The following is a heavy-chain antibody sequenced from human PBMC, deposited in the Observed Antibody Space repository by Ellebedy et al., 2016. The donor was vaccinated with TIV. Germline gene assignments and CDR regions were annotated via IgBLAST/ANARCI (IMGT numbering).Heavy chain of an antibody. Sequence: SETLSLTXAVSGGSINSGAYSWSWIRQPPGQRLEWIGYVFYSGSTHYSPSLKRRITISVDTSKNQFSLRLSSVTAADTAVYYCARSSTTGWYPDAFDIWGQGTMVIVSS. V-gene: IGHV4-61*08. CDR3: ARSSTTGWYPDAFDI. CDR2: VFYSGST. J-gene: IGHJ3*02. D-gene: IGHD6-19*01. CDR1: GGSINSGAYS.